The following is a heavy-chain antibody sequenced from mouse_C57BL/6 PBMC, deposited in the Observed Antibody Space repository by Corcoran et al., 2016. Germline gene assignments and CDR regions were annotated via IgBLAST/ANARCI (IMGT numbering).Heavy chain of an antibody. J-gene: IGHJ3*01. V-gene: IGHV9-3*01. CDR3: ARWGYYGRGAWFAY. Sequence: QIQLVQSGPELKKPGETVKISCKASGYTFTPYGMSWVKQAPGKGLKWMGWINTYSGVPTYADDFKGRFAFSLETSASTAYLQINNLKNEDTATYFCARWGYYGRGAWFAYWGQGTLVTVSA. CDR1: GYTFTPYG. D-gene: IGHD1-1*01. CDR2: INTYSGVP.